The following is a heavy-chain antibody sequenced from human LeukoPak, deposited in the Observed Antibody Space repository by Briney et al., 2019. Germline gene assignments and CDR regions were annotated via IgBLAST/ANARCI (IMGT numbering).Heavy chain of an antibody. CDR3: AAFRDGYNCHLDY. V-gene: IGHV4-59*01. D-gene: IGHD5-24*01. CDR2: IYHTGST. J-gene: IGHJ4*02. CDR1: SGSITGYY. Sequence: PSETLSLTCTVSSGSITGYYWNWIRQPPGKGLEWIGYIYHTGSTKYNHSLKSRVTISLDTSKNQFSLKLRSVTAADTAVYYCAAFRDGYNCHLDYWGQGTLVTVSS.